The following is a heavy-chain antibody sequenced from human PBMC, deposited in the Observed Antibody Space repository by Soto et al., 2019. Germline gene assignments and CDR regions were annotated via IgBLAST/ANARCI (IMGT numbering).Heavy chain of an antibody. CDR2: INHSGST. V-gene: IGHV4-34*01. J-gene: IGHJ5*02. Sequence: SETLSLTCAVYGVSFSGYYWSWIRQPPGKGLEWIGEINHSGSTNYNPSLKSRVTISVDTSKNQFSLKLSSVTAADTAVYYCATQEVGGSYVYTFDPWGQGTLVTVSS. CDR1: GVSFSGYY. D-gene: IGHD1-26*01. CDR3: ATQEVGGSYVYTFDP.